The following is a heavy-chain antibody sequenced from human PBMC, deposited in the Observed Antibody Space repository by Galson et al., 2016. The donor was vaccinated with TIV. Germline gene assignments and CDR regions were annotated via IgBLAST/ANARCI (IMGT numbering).Heavy chain of an antibody. D-gene: IGHD2/OR15-2a*01. Sequence: SVKVSCKVSGDSLSDLSMHWVRQAPGKGLEWMAGFDPEQHKKIYAQKLESRVTLTDDTSTDTAFLELSSLSFEDTAVYYCASVAWFPGLSLDNWGQGTLVIVSS. CDR1: GDSLSDLS. CDR2: FDPEQHKK. V-gene: IGHV1-24*01. J-gene: IGHJ4*02. CDR3: ASVAWFPGLSLDN.